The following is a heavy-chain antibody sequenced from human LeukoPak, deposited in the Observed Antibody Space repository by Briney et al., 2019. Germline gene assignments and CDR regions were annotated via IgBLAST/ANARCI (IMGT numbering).Heavy chain of an antibody. D-gene: IGHD6-13*01. CDR1: GGSISSSSYY. Sequence: SETLSLTCTVSGGSISSSSYYWGWIRQPSGKGLEWIGSIYYSGSTYYNPSLKSRVTISVDTSKNQFSLKLSSVTAADTAVYYCARLPNQEYSSSVNWFDPWGQGTLVTVSS. CDR3: ARLPNQEYSSSVNWFDP. CDR2: IYYSGST. J-gene: IGHJ5*02. V-gene: IGHV4-39*01.